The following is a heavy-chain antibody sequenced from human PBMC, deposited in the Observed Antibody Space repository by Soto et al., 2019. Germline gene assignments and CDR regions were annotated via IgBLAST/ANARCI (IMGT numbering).Heavy chain of an antibody. CDR2: IVPTIGKV. Sequence: QVQLVQSGAEVEKPGSSVKVSCKVSGGTTSSYTIGWVRQAPGQGLQWMGNIVPTIGKVDYAQTFQDRVTLTADKSTRTAYMELSRLRSEDTAVYFCALRTGNWNPLADWGQGTLVTVSS. J-gene: IGHJ4*02. CDR1: GGTTSSYT. V-gene: IGHV1-69*02. CDR3: ALRTGNWNPLAD. D-gene: IGHD1-1*01.